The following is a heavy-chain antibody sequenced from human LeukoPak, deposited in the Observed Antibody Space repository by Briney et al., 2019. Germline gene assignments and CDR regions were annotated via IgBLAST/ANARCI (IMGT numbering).Heavy chain of an antibody. J-gene: IGHJ4*02. CDR1: GFTFSSYI. Sequence: GGSLRLSCAASGFTFSSYIMNWVRQAPGKGLEWVSSISSGSIYIYYADSVKGRFTISRHNAKNSLYLQVNSLRAEDTAVYYCARQAAGGTWFFDYWGQGTLVTVSS. D-gene: IGHD6-13*01. CDR3: ARQAAGGTWFFDY. CDR2: ISSGSIYI. V-gene: IGHV3-21*01.